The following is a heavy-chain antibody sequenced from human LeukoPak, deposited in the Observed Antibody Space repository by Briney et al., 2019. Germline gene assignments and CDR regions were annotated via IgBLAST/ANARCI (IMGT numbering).Heavy chain of an antibody. Sequence: GGSLRLSCAVSGFTFSSYAMSWVRQTPGKGLEWVSTFSSSGGSTYYADSVKGRFTISRDNSKNTLYLQMNSLRAEDTAVYYCATHITMVRGIDAFDIWGQGTMVTVSS. CDR2: FSSSGGST. V-gene: IGHV3-23*01. CDR1: GFTFSSYA. D-gene: IGHD3-10*01. CDR3: ATHITMVRGIDAFDI. J-gene: IGHJ3*02.